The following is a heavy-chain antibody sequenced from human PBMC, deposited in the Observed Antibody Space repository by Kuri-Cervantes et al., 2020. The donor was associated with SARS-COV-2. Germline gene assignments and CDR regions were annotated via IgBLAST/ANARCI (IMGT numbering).Heavy chain of an antibody. CDR3: AKDLIAAAGNDYFYMDV. J-gene: IGHJ6*03. Sequence: GESLKISCAASGFTFSSYSMNWVRQAPGKGLEWVSSISSSSSYIYYADSVKGRFTTSRDNSKNTLYLQMDNLRAEDRAVYYCAKDLIAAAGNDYFYMDVWGTGTTVTVSS. CDR2: ISSSSSYI. V-gene: IGHV3-21*01. CDR1: GFTFSSYS. D-gene: IGHD6-13*01.